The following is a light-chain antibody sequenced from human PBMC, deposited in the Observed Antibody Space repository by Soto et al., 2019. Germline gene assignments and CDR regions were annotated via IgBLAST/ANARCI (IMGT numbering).Light chain of an antibody. J-gene: IGKJ2*01. CDR1: QSVSSSY. CDR3: QQYGISTV. V-gene: IGKV3-20*01. CDR2: GAS. Sequence: IVLTQSPGTLSLSPGERATLSCRASQSVSSSYLACYQQKPEQATRLLIYGASSRATGIPDRFSGSGAGTYIPLTISMLEPEVVAVYYRQQYGISTVFGHGTKLDIK.